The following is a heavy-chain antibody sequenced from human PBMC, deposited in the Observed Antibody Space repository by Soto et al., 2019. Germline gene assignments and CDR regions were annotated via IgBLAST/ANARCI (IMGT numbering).Heavy chain of an antibody. V-gene: IGHV1-69*01. CDR2: IIPIFGTA. Sequence: QVQLVQSGAEVKKPGSSVKVSCKASGGTFSSYAISWVRQAPGQGLEWMGGIIPIFGTANYAQKFQGRVTITADESTSTAYMEPSSLRSVDTAVYYCARKPEDDYGDYAYFDYWDHGTLVTVSS. J-gene: IGHJ4*01. CDR3: ARKPEDDYGDYAYFDY. CDR1: GGTFSSYA. D-gene: IGHD4-17*01.